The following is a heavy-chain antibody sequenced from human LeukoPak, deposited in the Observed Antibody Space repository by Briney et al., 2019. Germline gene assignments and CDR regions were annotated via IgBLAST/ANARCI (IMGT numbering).Heavy chain of an antibody. D-gene: IGHD2-8*01. CDR1: GGSINYYY. J-gene: IGHJ5*02. CDR2: IDCSGTT. Sequence: SETLSLTCTVSGGSINYYYWNWIRQPPGKGLEWIGYIDCSGTTNYNPSLKSRVTISVDTSKNQFSLNLSSVTAADTAVYYCARRVLMSSTGVPDTWLDPWGQGTLVTVSS. V-gene: IGHV4-59*08. CDR3: ARRVLMSSTGVPDTWLDP.